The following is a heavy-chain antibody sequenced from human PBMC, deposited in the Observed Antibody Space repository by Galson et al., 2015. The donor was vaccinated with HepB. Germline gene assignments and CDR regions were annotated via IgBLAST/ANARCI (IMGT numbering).Heavy chain of an antibody. Sequence: TLSLTCVVSGGSISIGSYSWNWIRQPPGKGLEWIGYVYHRGNTDYNPSLKSRVNIAVDGLKTQFSLTLTSVTAEDTAVYYCARDRWQWGTDSFIRDWGQGTLVTVSS. J-gene: IGHJ4*02. CDR3: ARDRWQWGTDSFIRD. D-gene: IGHD6-19*01. CDR2: VYHRGNT. CDR1: GGSISIGSYS. V-gene: IGHV4-30-2*01.